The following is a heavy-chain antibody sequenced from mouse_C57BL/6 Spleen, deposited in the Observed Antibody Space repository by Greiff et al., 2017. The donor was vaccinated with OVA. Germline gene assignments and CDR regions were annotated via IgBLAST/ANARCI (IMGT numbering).Heavy chain of an antibody. CDR1: GFTFSDYG. J-gene: IGHJ1*03. D-gene: IGHD2-4*01. CDR3: ARGDYDYDDGWYFDV. Sequence: EVKVVESGGGLVKPGGSLKLSCAASGFTFSDYGMHWVRQAPEKGLEWVAYISSGSSTIYYADTVKGRFTISRDNAKNTLFLQMTSLRSEDTAMYYCARGDYDYDDGWYFDVWGTGTTVTVSS. V-gene: IGHV5-17*01. CDR2: ISSGSSTI.